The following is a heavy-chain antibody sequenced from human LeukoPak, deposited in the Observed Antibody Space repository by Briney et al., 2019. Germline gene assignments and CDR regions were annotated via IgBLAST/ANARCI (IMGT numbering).Heavy chain of an antibody. D-gene: IGHD6-13*01. Sequence: SETLSLTCTVSGGSISSYYWSWIPQPPGKGLEWIGYIYYSGSTDYNPSLKSRVTISVDTSKNQFSLKLTSVTAADTAVYYCARGTIAAAEGSHWFDPWGQGTLVTVSS. CDR3: ARGTIAAAEGSHWFDP. CDR2: IYYSGST. V-gene: IGHV4-59*01. J-gene: IGHJ5*02. CDR1: GGSISSYY.